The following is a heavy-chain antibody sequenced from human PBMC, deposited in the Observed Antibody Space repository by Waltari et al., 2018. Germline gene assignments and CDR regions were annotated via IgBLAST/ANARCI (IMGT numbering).Heavy chain of an antibody. V-gene: IGHV1-69*08. Sequence: QVQLVQSGAEVKKPGSSVKVSCKASGGTFSSYAISWVRQAPGQGLEWMGRIIPSFGTANYAQKFQGRVTITADKSTSTAYMELSSLRSEDTALYYCARVLGSSGWYLGYFQHWGQGTLVTVSS. CDR3: ARVLGSSGWYLGYFQH. CDR1: GGTFSSYA. CDR2: IIPSFGTA. D-gene: IGHD6-19*01. J-gene: IGHJ1*01.